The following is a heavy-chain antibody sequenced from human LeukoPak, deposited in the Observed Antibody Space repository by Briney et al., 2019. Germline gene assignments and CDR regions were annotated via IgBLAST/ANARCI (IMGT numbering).Heavy chain of an antibody. V-gene: IGHV1-46*01. CDR2: ISPSGGST. CDR1: GYTFTSYY. Sequence: GASVKVSCKASGYTFTSYYMHWVRQAPGQGLEWMGIISPSGGSTSYAQKFQGRVTMTRDTSTSTVYMELSSLRSEDTAVYYCARDPATQIRFLEWLTPNYYYYGMDVWGQGTTVTASS. D-gene: IGHD3-3*01. CDR3: ARDPATQIRFLEWLTPNYYYYGMDV. J-gene: IGHJ6*02.